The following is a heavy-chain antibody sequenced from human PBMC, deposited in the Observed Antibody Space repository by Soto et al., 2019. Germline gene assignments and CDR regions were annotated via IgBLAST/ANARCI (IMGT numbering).Heavy chain of an antibody. V-gene: IGHV4-39*01. CDR1: GGSISSGAY. J-gene: IGHJ4*02. CDR2: IYYSGVT. CDR3: ARLPKYCSGGSCYSRFGYFDS. D-gene: IGHD2-15*01. Sequence: SETLSLTCTVSGGSISSGAYWGWIRRPPGKGLEWIGNIYYSGVTYYNPSLKSRVTISVDTSKNQFSLEMSSMTAADTAVYFCARLPKYCSGGSCYSRFGYFDSWGQGTLVTVSS.